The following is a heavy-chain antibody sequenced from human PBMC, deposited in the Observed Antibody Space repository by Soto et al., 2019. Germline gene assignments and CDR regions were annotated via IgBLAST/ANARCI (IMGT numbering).Heavy chain of an antibody. D-gene: IGHD2-15*01. V-gene: IGHV1-69*01. J-gene: IGHJ6*02. CDR1: GGTFSSYA. Sequence: QVQLVQSGAEVKKPGSSVKVSCKASGGTFSSYAISWVRQAPGQGLEWMGGIIPIFGTANYAQKFQGRVTITEAESTSTAYVEMSSRSLKYKAMYYCATAVDRRDYYYCGIDVWGQGTTVTVSS. CDR3: ATAVDRRDYYYCGIDV. CDR2: IIPIFGTA.